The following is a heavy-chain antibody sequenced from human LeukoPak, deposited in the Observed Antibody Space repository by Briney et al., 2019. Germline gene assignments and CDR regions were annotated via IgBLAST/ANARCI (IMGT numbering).Heavy chain of an antibody. CDR3: ARGTQYCTSASCYNF. D-gene: IGHD2-2*02. Sequence: ASVKLSCTASGYTFTSYDINWVRQAAGQGLEWMGWMNPNSGNTGNAQKFQGRVTMTRSTSINTAYMELDGLTSDDTAVYYCARGTQYCTSASCYNFWGQGTLVTVSS. J-gene: IGHJ4*02. CDR1: GYTFTSYD. V-gene: IGHV1-8*01. CDR2: MNPNSGNT.